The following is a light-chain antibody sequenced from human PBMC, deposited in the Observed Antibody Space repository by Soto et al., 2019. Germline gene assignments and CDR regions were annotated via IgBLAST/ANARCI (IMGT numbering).Light chain of an antibody. Sequence: EMVMTQSPATLSVSPGERATLSCRASQSVSSNLAWYQQEPGQAPRLLIYGASTRATGIPARFSGSGSGTEFTLTISSLQSEDFAVYYCQQYNNWPPWTFGQGTKV. V-gene: IGKV3-15*01. CDR3: QQYNNWPPWT. CDR1: QSVSSN. CDR2: GAS. J-gene: IGKJ1*01.